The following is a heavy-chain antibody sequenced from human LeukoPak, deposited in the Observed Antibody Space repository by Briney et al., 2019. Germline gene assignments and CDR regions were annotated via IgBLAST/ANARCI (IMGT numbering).Heavy chain of an antibody. CDR3: ARHEGGGTYPLDY. J-gene: IGHJ4*02. V-gene: IGHV4-59*08. CDR1: GGSTRTYS. Sequence: SETLSLTCTVSGGSTRTYSWSWIRQPPGKGLEWIGYISYSGDTNYNPSLKSRLTISIDTSKNQFSLKLNSVTAADTALYYCARHEGGGTYPLDYWGQGTLVTVSS. CDR2: ISYSGDT. D-gene: IGHD1-26*01.